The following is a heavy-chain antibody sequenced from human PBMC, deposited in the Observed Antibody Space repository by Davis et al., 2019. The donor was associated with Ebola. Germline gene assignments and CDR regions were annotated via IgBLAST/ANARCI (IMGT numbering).Heavy chain of an antibody. CDR3: TTDISIVVAARGSYDS. D-gene: IGHD2-15*01. CDR2: VSHSEREK. V-gene: IGHV3-30*04. CDR1: GFTFRNYA. J-gene: IGHJ5*01. Sequence: GESLKISCAASGFTFRNYAMHWVRQAPGKGLEWVAVVSHSEREKFYADSVKGRFTISRDDAKNIMYLDMKGLKSEDTAVYYCTTDISIVVAARGSYDSWGQGTLVSVSS.